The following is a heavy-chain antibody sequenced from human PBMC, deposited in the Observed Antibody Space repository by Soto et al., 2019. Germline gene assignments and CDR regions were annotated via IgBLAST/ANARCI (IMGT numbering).Heavy chain of an antibody. Sequence: EVQLLESGGGLGQPGGSLRLPCAASGFTFSSYDTTWVRQAPGKGLEWVSTITSSAGATYYADSVKGRFTISRDNSRNALYLQMNNLRAEDTAVYYCAKYIGGGGYWYDYWGQGTLVTVSS. D-gene: IGHD2-21*02. CDR2: ITSSAGAT. CDR1: GFTFSSYD. CDR3: AKYIGGGGYWYDY. J-gene: IGHJ4*02. V-gene: IGHV3-23*01.